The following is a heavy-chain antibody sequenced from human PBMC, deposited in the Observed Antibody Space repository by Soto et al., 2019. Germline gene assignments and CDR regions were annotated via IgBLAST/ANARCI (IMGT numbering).Heavy chain of an antibody. D-gene: IGHD3-16*01. Sequence: PSETLSLTRAVSGGSIRSNNWWSWVRQPPGKGLEWIGEIYHSGVTNYNPSFKSRVTISVDKSKNQFSLKLSSLTAADTAVYYCARISAYHFDYWGQGTLVTVSS. J-gene: IGHJ4*02. CDR2: IYHSGVT. CDR3: ARISAYHFDY. V-gene: IGHV4-4*02. CDR1: GGSIRSNNW.